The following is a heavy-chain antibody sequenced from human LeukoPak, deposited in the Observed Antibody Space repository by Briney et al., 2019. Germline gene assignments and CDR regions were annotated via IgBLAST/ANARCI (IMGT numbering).Heavy chain of an antibody. CDR2: ISYDGSNK. CDR1: GFTFSSYG. V-gene: IGHV3-30*03. D-gene: IGHD2-15*01. Sequence: GRSLRLSCAASGFTFSSYGMHWVRQAPGKGLEWVAVISYDGSNKYYADSVKGRFTISRDNSKNTLYLQMNSLRAEDTAVYYCAILVVQETDDASDIWGQGTMVTVSS. J-gene: IGHJ3*02. CDR3: AILVVQETDDASDI.